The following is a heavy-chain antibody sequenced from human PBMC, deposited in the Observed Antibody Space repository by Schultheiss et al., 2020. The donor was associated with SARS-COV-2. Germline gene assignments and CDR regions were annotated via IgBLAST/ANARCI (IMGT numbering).Heavy chain of an antibody. J-gene: IGHJ3*02. CDR2: IYYSGST. V-gene: IGHV4-61*08. CDR1: GGSISSGGYS. CDR3: ARWALVAATDDAFDI. Sequence: SETLSLTCAVSGGSISSGGYSWSWIRQPPGKGLEWIGYIYYSGSTNYNPSLKSRVTISVDTSKNQFSLKLSSVTAADTAVYYCARWALVAATDDAFDIWGQGTMVTVSS. D-gene: IGHD2-15*01.